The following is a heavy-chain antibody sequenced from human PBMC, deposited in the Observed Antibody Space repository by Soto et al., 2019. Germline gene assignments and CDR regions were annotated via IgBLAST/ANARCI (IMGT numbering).Heavy chain of an antibody. CDR1: GGSISSHY. V-gene: IGHV4-59*11. Sequence: SETLSLTCTVSGGSISSHYWSWVRQPPGKGLEWIGYLYYTGSTNYNASLKSQVTMSLDTSKNQFSLMLTSVTAADTAVYYCARVGATVTSQALGFDHWGQGILVTVSS. J-gene: IGHJ4*02. D-gene: IGHD4-17*01. CDR3: ARVGATVTSQALGFDH. CDR2: LYYTGST.